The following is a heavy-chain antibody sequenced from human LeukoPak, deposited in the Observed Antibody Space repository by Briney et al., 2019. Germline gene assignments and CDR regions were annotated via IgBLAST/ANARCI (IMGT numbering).Heavy chain of an antibody. Sequence: TASETLSLTCAVYGGSFSGYYWSWIRQPPGKGLEWIGEINHSGSTNYNPSLKSRVTISVDTSKNQFSLKLGSVTAADTAVYYCARGIAAAGRPFYYYYYYMDVWGKGTTVTVSS. J-gene: IGHJ6*03. D-gene: IGHD6-13*01. CDR2: INHSGST. CDR3: ARGIAAAGRPFYYYYYYMDV. CDR1: GGSFSGYY. V-gene: IGHV4-34*01.